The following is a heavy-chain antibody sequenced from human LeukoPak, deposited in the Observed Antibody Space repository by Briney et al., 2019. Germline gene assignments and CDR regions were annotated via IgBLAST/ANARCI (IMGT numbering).Heavy chain of an antibody. CDR3: TRGHFDLNT. D-gene: IGHD3-3*01. V-gene: IGHV4-4*08. CDR1: GASINNYY. J-gene: IGHJ5*02. Sequence: ETLSLTCTVSGASINNYYWSWIRQPPGKGLEWVGYIFPGESGNYNPSLKSRVTISVDTSNSRFSLTLTSVTAADTAIYYCTRGHFDLNTWGQGTLVTVSS. CDR2: IFPGESG.